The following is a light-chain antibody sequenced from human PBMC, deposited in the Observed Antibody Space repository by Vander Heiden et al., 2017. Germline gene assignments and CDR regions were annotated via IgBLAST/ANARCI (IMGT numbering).Light chain of an antibody. CDR2: KDS. J-gene: IGLJ3*02. V-gene: IGLV3-25*03. CDR1: ALPKQY. CDR3: QSADSSGTYRV. Sequence: SYELTQPPSVSVSPGQTARIPCSGDALPKQYAYWYQQKPGQAPVLVIYKDSERPSGIPERFSGSSSGTTVTLTISGVQAEDEADYYCQSADSSGTYRVFGGGTKLNVL.